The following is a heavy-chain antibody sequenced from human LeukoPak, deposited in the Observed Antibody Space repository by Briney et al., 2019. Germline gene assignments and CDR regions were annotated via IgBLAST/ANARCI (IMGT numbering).Heavy chain of an antibody. Sequence: GGSLRLSCAASGFTFSSYAMHWVRQAPGKGLEYVSAISSNGGSTYYANSVKGRFTISRDNSKNTLYLQMGSLRAEDMAVYYCARPVSSSSLGALDIWGQGTMVTVSS. CDR1: GFTFSSYA. J-gene: IGHJ3*02. V-gene: IGHV3-64*01. D-gene: IGHD6-6*01. CDR3: ARPVSSSSLGALDI. CDR2: ISSNGGST.